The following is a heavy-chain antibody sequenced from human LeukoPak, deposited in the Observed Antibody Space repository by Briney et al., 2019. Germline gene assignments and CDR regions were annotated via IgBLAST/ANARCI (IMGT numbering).Heavy chain of an antibody. CDR1: GGTFSSYA. V-gene: IGHV1-69*04. CDR3: VRDTNKMRGGGFDY. CDR2: IIPILGIA. Sequence: GSSVTVSCKASGGTFSSYAISWVRQAPGQGLEWMGRIIPILGIANYAQKFQGRVTITADKSTSTAYMELSRLRAESTAVYFCVRDTNKMRGGGFDYWGQGTLVTVSS. J-gene: IGHJ4*02. D-gene: IGHD2/OR15-2a*01.